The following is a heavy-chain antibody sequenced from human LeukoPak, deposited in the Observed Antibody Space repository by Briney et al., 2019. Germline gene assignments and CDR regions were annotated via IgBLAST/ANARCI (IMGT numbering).Heavy chain of an antibody. CDR2: ISYDGDKT. D-gene: IGHD3-10*01. CDR1: GFTFSNYG. Sequence: GGSLRLSCAASGFTFSNYGIHWVRQAPGKGLEWVALISYDGDKTYYVGSVKGRFTISRDNSKNTVFLQMNSLRAEDTAVYYCAKDQAVAGFGEFHAFDIWGQGTMVTVSS. CDR3: AKDQAVAGFGEFHAFDI. V-gene: IGHV3-30*18. J-gene: IGHJ3*02.